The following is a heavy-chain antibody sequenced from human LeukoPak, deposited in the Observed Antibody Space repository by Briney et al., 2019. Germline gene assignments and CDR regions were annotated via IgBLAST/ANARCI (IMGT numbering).Heavy chain of an antibody. D-gene: IGHD5-18*01. Sequence: GGPLRLSCAASGFTFSNAWMSWVRQAPGKGLEWVGRIKSKTDGGTTDYAAPVKGRFTISRDDSKNTLYPQMNSLKTEDTAVSYCTTGPYGYRDYWGQGTLVTVSS. V-gene: IGHV3-15*01. CDR3: TTGPYGYRDY. CDR1: GFTFSNAW. CDR2: IKSKTDGGTT. J-gene: IGHJ4*02.